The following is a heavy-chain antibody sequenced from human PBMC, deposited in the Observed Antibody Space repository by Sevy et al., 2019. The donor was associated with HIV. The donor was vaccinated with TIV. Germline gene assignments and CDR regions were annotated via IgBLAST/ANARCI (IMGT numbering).Heavy chain of an antibody. CDR2: IYYSGST. V-gene: IGHV4-39*01. D-gene: IGHD1-1*01. J-gene: IGHJ4*02. Sequence: SETLSLTCTVSGGSISSSSYYWGWIRQPPGKGLEWIGSIYYSGSTYYNPSLKSRVTISVDTSKNQFSLKLSSVTAADTAVYYCARHSTGLFVSPFDYWGQGTLVTVSS. CDR1: GGSISSSSYY. CDR3: ARHSTGLFVSPFDY.